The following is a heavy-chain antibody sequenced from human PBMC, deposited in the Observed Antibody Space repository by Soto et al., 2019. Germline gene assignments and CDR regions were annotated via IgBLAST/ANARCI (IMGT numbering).Heavy chain of an antibody. Sequence: QVQLQESGPGLVKPSGTLSLTCAVSSGSISSSNWWSWVRQPPGKGPEWIGEIYHSGSTNYNPSLKSRVTISVDKSKNQFSLKLSSVTAADTAVYYCARRKYDFWSGYQHLGGFDPWGQGTLVTVSS. CDR3: ARRKYDFWSGYQHLGGFDP. V-gene: IGHV4-4*02. D-gene: IGHD3-3*01. CDR1: SGSISSSNW. CDR2: IYHSGST. J-gene: IGHJ5*02.